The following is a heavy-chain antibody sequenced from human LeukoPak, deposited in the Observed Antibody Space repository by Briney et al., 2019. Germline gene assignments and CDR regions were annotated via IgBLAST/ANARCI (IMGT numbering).Heavy chain of an antibody. CDR1: GGSISSSSYY. V-gene: IGHV4-61*02. Sequence: SETLSLTCTVSGGSISSSSYYWSWIRQPAGKGLEWIGRIYTSGSTNYNPSLKSRVTMSVDTSKNQFSLKLSSVTAADTAVYYCAREGPYSSSWFPFDYWGQGTLVTVSS. D-gene: IGHD6-13*01. J-gene: IGHJ4*02. CDR2: IYTSGST. CDR3: AREGPYSSSWFPFDY.